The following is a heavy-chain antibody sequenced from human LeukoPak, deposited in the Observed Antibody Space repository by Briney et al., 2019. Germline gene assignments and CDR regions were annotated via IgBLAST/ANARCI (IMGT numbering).Heavy chain of an antibody. CDR2: IYSGGST. Sequence: PGGSLRLSCAASGFTVSSNYMSWVRQSPGKGLEWVSVIYSGGSTYYADSVKGRFTISRDNSKNTLYLQMNSLRAEDTALYYCVRAYYDILTGYYSDYWGQGTVVTVSS. J-gene: IGHJ4*02. CDR3: VRAYYDILTGYYSDY. D-gene: IGHD3-9*01. V-gene: IGHV3-66*01. CDR1: GFTVSSNY.